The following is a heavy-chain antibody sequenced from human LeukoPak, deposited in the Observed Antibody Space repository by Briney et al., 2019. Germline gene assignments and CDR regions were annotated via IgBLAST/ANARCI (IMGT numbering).Heavy chain of an antibody. J-gene: IGHJ4*02. D-gene: IGHD6-13*01. Sequence: SETLSLTCTVSGGSVSSGSYYWSWIRQPPGKGLEWIGYIYYSGSTNYNPSLKSRVTISVDTSKNQFSLKLSSVTAADTAVYYCARAAAGIHYWGQGTLVTVSS. CDR3: ARAAAGIHY. CDR2: IYYSGST. V-gene: IGHV4-61*01. CDR1: GGSVSSGSYY.